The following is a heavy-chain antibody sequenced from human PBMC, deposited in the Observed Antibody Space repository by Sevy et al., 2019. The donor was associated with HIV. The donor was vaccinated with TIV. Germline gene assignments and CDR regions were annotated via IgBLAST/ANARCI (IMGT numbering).Heavy chain of an antibody. CDR2: IHSDDTT. J-gene: IGHJ4*02. D-gene: IGHD5-18*01. CDR3: ARGKSGYSYALNY. Sequence: GGSLRLSCAASGFTVNSNYMTWVRQAPGKGLEGVSVIHSDDTTYHADSVKDRCTISRDNFKNTVYLHMSSLRAGDTAVYYCARGKSGYSYALNYWGQGTLVTVSS. CDR1: GFTVNSNY. V-gene: IGHV3-66*01.